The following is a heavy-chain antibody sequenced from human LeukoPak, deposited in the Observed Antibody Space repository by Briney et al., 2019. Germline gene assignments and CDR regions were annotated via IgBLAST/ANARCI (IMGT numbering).Heavy chain of an antibody. CDR2: IYTSGST. CDR3: ARLGYTYGYAFDA. V-gene: IGHV4-4*07. J-gene: IGHJ4*02. D-gene: IGHD5-18*01. Sequence: PSETLSLTCSVSGGSTSSYFWSWIRPPAGKGLEWIGRIYTSGSTNYNPSLKSRVTMSLDTSKSQFPQKLSSVIAADTAVYYCARLGYTYGYAFDAWGQGTLVTVSS. CDR1: GGSTSSYF.